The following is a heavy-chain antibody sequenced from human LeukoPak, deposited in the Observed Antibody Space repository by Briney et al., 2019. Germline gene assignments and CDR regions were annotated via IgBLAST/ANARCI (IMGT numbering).Heavy chain of an antibody. D-gene: IGHD5-18*01. CDR2: INPGGGRT. J-gene: IGHJ4*02. Sequence: ASVKVSCTASGYMFTSYYMHWVRQAPGQGLEWMGMINPGGGRTTYAQKFQDRVTMTRDTSTSTVYMELSSLRSEDTAVYYCAREPAMTYYFDYWGQGSLVTVSS. CDR1: GYMFTSYY. V-gene: IGHV1-46*01. CDR3: AREPAMTYYFDY.